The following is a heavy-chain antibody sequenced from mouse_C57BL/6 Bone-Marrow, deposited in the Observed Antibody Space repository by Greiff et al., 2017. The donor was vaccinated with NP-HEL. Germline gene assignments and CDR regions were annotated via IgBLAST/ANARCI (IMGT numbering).Heavy chain of an antibody. CDR3: ARQLDSSGYVRYYAMDY. CDR2: IWSDGST. D-gene: IGHD3-2*02. Sequence: VQLVESGPGLVAPSQSLSITCTVSGFSFTSYGVHWVRQPPGKGLEWLVVIWSDGSTTYNSALKYSLSISKDNSKSQVFLKMNSLQTDDTAMYYCARQLDSSGYVRYYAMDYWGQGTSVTVSS. CDR1: GFSFTSYG. J-gene: IGHJ4*01. V-gene: IGHV2-6-1*01.